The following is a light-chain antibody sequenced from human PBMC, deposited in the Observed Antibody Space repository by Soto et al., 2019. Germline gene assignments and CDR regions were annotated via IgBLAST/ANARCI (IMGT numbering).Light chain of an antibody. CDR2: GAS. CDR3: QQYNNWPVI. V-gene: IGKV3-15*01. J-gene: IGKJ4*01. CDR1: QSVSSN. Sequence: IVMTQSPATLSVSPGDRATLSCRASQSVSSNLAWYQQKPGQGPRLLIFGASTRATGIPARFSGSGSGTEFTLTISSLQSEDFAVYYCQQYNNWPVIFGGGTKVDIK.